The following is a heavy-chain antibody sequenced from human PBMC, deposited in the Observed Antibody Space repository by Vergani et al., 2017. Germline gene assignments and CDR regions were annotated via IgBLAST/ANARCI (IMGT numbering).Heavy chain of an antibody. CDR3: ARGERQQQLVYYYYMDV. CDR2: ISSSSSTI. J-gene: IGHJ6*03. V-gene: IGHV3-48*04. Sequence: EVQLVESGGGLVQPGGSLRLSCAASGFTFSSYSMNWVRQAPGKGLEWVSYISSSSSTIYYADSVKGRFTISRDNAKNSLYLQMNSLRAEETAVYYCARGERQQQLVYYYYMDVWGKGTTVTVSS. D-gene: IGHD6-13*01. CDR1: GFTFSSYS.